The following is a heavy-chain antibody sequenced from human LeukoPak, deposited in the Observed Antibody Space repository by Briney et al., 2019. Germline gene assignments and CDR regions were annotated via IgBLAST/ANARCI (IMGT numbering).Heavy chain of an antibody. J-gene: IGHJ4*02. CDR1: GLTFSNYG. V-gene: IGHV3-30*02. CDR3: AKGGSNNWSFDN. D-gene: IGHD1-1*01. CDR2: IRYDGRNK. Sequence: HPGGSLRLSCAAAGLTFSNYGMHWVRQAPGKGLQWVAYIRYDGRNKYSADSVKGRFTIYRDNSKSTLYLQMNSLRPEDTAVYYCAKGGSNNWSFDNWGQGTLVTVSS.